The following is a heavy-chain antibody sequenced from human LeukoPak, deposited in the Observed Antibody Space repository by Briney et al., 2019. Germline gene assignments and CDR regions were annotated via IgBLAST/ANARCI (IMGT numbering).Heavy chain of an antibody. CDR3: ARGLYTAMVTLFDY. V-gene: IGHV3-48*04. J-gene: IGHJ4*02. CDR1: GFTFSSYS. Sequence: GGSLRLSCAASGFTFSSYSMNWVRQAPGKGLEWVSYISSSGSTIYYADSVKGRFTISRDNAKNSLYLQMNSLRAEDTAAYYCARGLYTAMVTLFDYWGQGTLVTVSS. CDR2: ISSSGSTI. D-gene: IGHD5-18*01.